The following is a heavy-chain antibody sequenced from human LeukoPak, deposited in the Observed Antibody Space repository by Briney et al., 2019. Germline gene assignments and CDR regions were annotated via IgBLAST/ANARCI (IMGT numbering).Heavy chain of an antibody. J-gene: IGHJ6*02. CDR3: ARGYCSSTSCRILGYYYGMDV. D-gene: IGHD2-2*01. CDR2: ISSSSSYM. CDR1: GFTFSSYS. V-gene: IGHV3-21*01. Sequence: PGGSLRLSCAASGFTFSSYSMNWVRQAPGKGLEWVSSISSSSSYMYYADSVKGRSTISRDNAKNSLYLQMNSLRAEDTAVYYCARGYCSSTSCRILGYYYGMDVWGQGTTVTVSS.